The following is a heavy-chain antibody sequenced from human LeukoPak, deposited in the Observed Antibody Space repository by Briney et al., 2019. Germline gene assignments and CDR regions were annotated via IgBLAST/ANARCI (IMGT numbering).Heavy chain of an antibody. CDR1: GGRFKSYG. J-gene: IGHJ3*01. V-gene: IGHV1-69*06. CDR3: ARDAQWELRAFDV. D-gene: IGHD1-7*01. CDR2: IIPVFDRP. Sequence: ASVKVSCKTTGGRFKSYGFSWVRQAPGQGLEWMGGIIPVFDRPNYAQKFEGGVTITADKSTNTTYMEISRLTSDDTAVYYCARDAQWELRAFDVWGRGTMVIVSS.